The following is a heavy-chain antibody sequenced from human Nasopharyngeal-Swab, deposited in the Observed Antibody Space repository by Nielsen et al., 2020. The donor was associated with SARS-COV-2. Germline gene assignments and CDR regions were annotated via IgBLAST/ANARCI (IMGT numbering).Heavy chain of an antibody. CDR3: ARDEILDY. Sequence: GGSLRLSCAASGFTFSPYWMTWVRQAPGKGLEWVANVKQDGTEKYFVDSVKGRFTISRDNAKNSLYLHMNSLRAEDTAVYYCARDEILDYWGQGTLATVSS. D-gene: IGHD2/OR15-2a*01. J-gene: IGHJ4*02. CDR1: GFTFSPYW. CDR2: VKQDGTEK. V-gene: IGHV3-7*01.